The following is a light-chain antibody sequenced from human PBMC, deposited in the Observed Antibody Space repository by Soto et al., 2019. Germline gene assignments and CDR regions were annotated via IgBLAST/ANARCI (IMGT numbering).Light chain of an antibody. CDR3: QQRSTWPPYT. Sequence: EIVLTQSPATLSLSPGERATLSCRASQSVNIYLAWYQQKPGQAPRLLIYDASNRATGIPARFSGSGSGTYFTLTISSLEPEDFAVYYWQQRSTWPPYTVGQGTKLEVK. CDR2: DAS. CDR1: QSVNIY. J-gene: IGKJ2*01. V-gene: IGKV3-11*01.